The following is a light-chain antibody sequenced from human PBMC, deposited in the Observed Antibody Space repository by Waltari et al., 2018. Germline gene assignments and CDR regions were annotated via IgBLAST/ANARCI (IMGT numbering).Light chain of an antibody. CDR3: QQYNNWPPRIT. CDR1: QSLSSN. V-gene: IGKV3-15*01. Sequence: IVMTQSPATLSVSPGERATLSCRASQSLSSNLAWYQQKPGQAPRLLIYGASTPATGIPARFSGSGSGTEFTLTISSLQSEDFAVYYCQQYNNWPPRITFGQGTRLEIK. J-gene: IGKJ5*01. CDR2: GAS.